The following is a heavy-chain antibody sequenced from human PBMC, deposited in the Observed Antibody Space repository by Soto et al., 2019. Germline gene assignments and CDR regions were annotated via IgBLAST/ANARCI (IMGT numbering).Heavy chain of an antibody. Sequence: GGSLRLSCAASGFTFSSYAMNWVRQAPGKGLEWVSSISANGRNTYYADSVKGRFTISRDRSKNTLYLQMNSLRAEDTAVYYCAREVGYDFWSGYHRPRYYYYGMDVWGQGTTVTVSS. CDR3: AREVGYDFWSGYHRPRYYYYGMDV. V-gene: IGHV3-23*01. J-gene: IGHJ6*02. CDR1: GFTFSSYA. CDR2: ISANGRNT. D-gene: IGHD3-3*01.